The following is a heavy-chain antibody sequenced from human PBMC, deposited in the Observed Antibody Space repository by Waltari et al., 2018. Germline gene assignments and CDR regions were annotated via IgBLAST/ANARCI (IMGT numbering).Heavy chain of an antibody. CDR1: GYTPTELS. CDR2: FDPEDGET. V-gene: IGHV1-24*01. CDR3: ATAPYSSSSPLWY. J-gene: IGHJ4*02. D-gene: IGHD6-6*01. Sequence: QVQLVQSGAEVKKPGASVTVSCQVSGYTPTELSMHWVLRAPGKGLEGMGGFDPEDGETIYAQKYQGRGTMTEDTSTDTAYMELSSLRSEDTAVYYCATAPYSSSSPLWYWGQGTLVTVSS.